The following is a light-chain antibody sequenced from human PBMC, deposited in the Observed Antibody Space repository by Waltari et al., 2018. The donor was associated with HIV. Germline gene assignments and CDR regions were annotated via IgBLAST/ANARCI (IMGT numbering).Light chain of an antibody. Sequence: DIPMTQSPSTLSASVGDRLTITCRASQSIGSWLAWYQQKPGKAPKVLIYKASTLQSGVPSRFSGSGSGTEFTLTISSLQPDDFATYYCQHYNNYPWTFGQGTKVEIK. V-gene: IGKV1-5*03. CDR2: KAS. CDR3: QHYNNYPWT. J-gene: IGKJ1*01. CDR1: QSIGSW.